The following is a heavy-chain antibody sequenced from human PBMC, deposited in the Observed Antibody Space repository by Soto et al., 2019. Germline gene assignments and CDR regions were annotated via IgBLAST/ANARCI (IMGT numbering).Heavy chain of an antibody. J-gene: IGHJ5*02. CDR3: ARGQRFSDWFDP. CDR1: GGTVSGYY. Sequence: SETLSLTCSVSGGTVSGYYWTWIRQPAGKGLEWIGRIYSSGNTKYNPSPQSRVTMSLDTSNNQFSLRLTSVTAADTAVYYCARGQRFSDWFDPWGQGTLVTVSS. V-gene: IGHV4-4*07. CDR2: IYSSGNT. D-gene: IGHD3-3*01.